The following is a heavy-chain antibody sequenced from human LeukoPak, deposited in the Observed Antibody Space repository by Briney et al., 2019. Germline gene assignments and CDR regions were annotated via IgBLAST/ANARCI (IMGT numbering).Heavy chain of an antibody. V-gene: IGHV1-18*01. CDR1: GYTFTSYG. CDR3: ARDRPVMITFGGVIAAY. J-gene: IGHJ4*02. CDR2: ISAYNGNT. D-gene: IGHD3-16*01. Sequence: ASVKVPCKASGYTFTSYGISWVRQAPGQGLEWMGWISAYNGNTNYAQKLQGRVTMTTDTSTSTAYMELRSLRSDDTAVYYCARDRPVMITFGGVIAAYWGQGTLVSVSS.